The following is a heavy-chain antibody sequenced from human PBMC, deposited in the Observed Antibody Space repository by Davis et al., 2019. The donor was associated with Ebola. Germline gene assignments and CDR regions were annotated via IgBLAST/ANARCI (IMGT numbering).Heavy chain of an antibody. CDR2: ISYDGSNK. Sequence: PSETLSLTCTVSGGSISGHYWSWVRQAPGKGLEWVAVISYDGSNKYYADSVKGRFTISRDNSKNTLYLQMNSLRAEDTAVYYCARATGMDVWGKGTTVTVSS. CDR1: GGSISGHY. V-gene: IGHV3-30-3*01. D-gene: IGHD4-17*01. J-gene: IGHJ6*04. CDR3: ARATGMDV.